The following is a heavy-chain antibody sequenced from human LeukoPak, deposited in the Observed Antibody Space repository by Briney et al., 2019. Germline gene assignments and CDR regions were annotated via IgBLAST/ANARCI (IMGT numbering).Heavy chain of an antibody. CDR3: ARRTGSGYNLNWFDP. D-gene: IGHD3-22*01. J-gene: IGHJ5*02. Sequence: SETLSLTCAVYGGSFSGYYWSWIRQPPGKGLGWIGEINHSGSTNYNPSLKSRVTISVDTSRNQFSLKLSSVTAADTAVYYCARRTGSGYNLNWFDPWGQGTLVTVSS. V-gene: IGHV4-34*01. CDR1: GGSFSGYY. CDR2: INHSGST.